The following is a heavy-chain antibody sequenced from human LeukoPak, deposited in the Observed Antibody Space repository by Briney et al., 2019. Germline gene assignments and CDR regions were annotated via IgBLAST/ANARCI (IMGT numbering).Heavy chain of an antibody. CDR1: GGSISSYY. CDR3: ASLYSGSYDTGSFDYFNY. Sequence: SQTLSLTCTVSGGSISSYYWSWIRQPPGKGLEWIGYMYYSGSTNYNPSLKSRVTISVDTSKNQFSLKLSSVTAADTAVYYCASLYSGSYDTGSFDYFNYWGQGTLVTVSS. D-gene: IGHD1-26*01. J-gene: IGHJ4*02. V-gene: IGHV4-59*01. CDR2: MYYSGST.